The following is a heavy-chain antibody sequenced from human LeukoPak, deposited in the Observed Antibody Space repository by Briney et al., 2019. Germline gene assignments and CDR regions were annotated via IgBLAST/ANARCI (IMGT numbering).Heavy chain of an antibody. CDR3: AKGELLWFGELLFPYFDY. V-gene: IGHV3-23*01. J-gene: IGHJ4*02. CDR1: GFTFSSYA. CDR2: ISGSGGST. D-gene: IGHD3-10*01. Sequence: GGFLRLSCAASGFTFSSYAMSWVRQAPGKGLEWVSAISGSGGSTYYADSVKGRFTISRDNSKNTLYLQMNSLRAEDTAIYYCAKGELLWFGELLFPYFDYWGQGTLVTVSS.